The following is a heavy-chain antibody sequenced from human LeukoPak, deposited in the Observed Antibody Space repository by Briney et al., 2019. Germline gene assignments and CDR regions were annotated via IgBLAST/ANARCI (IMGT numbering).Heavy chain of an antibody. D-gene: IGHD3-10*01. V-gene: IGHV4-59*01. CDR1: GGSISSYY. CDR3: ARYDRGFGASFDP. Sequence: SETLSLTCTVSGGSISSYYLSWIRQPPGKGLEWIGYIYYSGSTNYNPSLKSRVTISVDTSKNQFSLKLSSVTAADTAVYYCARYDRGFGASFDPWGQGTLVTVSS. J-gene: IGHJ5*02. CDR2: IYYSGST.